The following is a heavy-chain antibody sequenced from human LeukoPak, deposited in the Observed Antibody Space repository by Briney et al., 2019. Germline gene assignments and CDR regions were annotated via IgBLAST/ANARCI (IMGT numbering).Heavy chain of an antibody. CDR3: ASGIIPYYDSSAYYFDY. Sequence: ASVKVSCKASGYTFTSYDINWVRQATGQGREWMGWMNPNSGNTGYAQKFQGRVTMTRNTSISTAYMELSSLRSEDTAVYYCASGIIPYYDSSAYYFDYWGQGTLVTVSS. V-gene: IGHV1-8*01. CDR2: MNPNSGNT. D-gene: IGHD3-22*01. J-gene: IGHJ4*02. CDR1: GYTFTSYD.